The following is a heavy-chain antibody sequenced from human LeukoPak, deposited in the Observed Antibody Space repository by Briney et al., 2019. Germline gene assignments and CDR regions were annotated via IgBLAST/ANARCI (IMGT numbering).Heavy chain of an antibody. V-gene: IGHV1-18*01. Sequence: ASVKVSCKASGYTFTSYGISWVRQAPGQGLEWMGWISAYNGNTNYAQKLQGRVTMTTDTSTSTAYMELRSLRSDDTAVYYCARGGFITMIVPNWFDPWGQGTLVTVSS. CDR1: GYTFTSYG. CDR3: ARGGFITMIVPNWFDP. CDR2: ISAYNGNT. D-gene: IGHD3-22*01. J-gene: IGHJ5*02.